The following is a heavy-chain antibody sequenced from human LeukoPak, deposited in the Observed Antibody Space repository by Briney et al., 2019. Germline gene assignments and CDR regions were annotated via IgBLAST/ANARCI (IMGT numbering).Heavy chain of an antibody. D-gene: IGHD6-13*01. Sequence: GGSLRLSCAASGFTFDDYAMHWVRQAPGKGLEWVSLISGDGGSTYYADSVKGRFTISRDNSKNSLYLQMNSLRTEDTALYYCAKDTAAAGIVYWFDPWGQGTLVTVSS. J-gene: IGHJ5*02. V-gene: IGHV3-43*02. CDR2: ISGDGGST. CDR3: AKDTAAAGIVYWFDP. CDR1: GFTFDDYA.